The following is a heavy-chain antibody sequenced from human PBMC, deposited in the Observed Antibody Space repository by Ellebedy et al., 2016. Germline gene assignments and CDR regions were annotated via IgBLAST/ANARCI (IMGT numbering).Heavy chain of an antibody. Sequence: GESLKISCAASGFTFSSYSMNWVRQAPGKGLEWVSYISSSSSTIYYADSVKGRFTISRDNAKNSLYLQMNSLRDEDTAVYYCARESVGDCGGDCFSYNWFDPWGQGTLVTVSS. V-gene: IGHV3-48*02. D-gene: IGHD2-21*02. CDR1: GFTFSSYS. J-gene: IGHJ5*02. CDR3: ARESVGDCGGDCFSYNWFDP. CDR2: ISSSSSTI.